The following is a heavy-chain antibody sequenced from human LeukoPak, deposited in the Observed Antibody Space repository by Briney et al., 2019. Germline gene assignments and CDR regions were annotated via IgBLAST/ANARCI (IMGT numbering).Heavy chain of an antibody. D-gene: IGHD6-19*01. J-gene: IGHJ4*02. CDR1: GFTFNSYS. CDR3: ARLYSSGFYFDY. V-gene: IGHV3-21*01. Sequence: PGGSLRLSCAASGFTFNSYSMNWVRQAPGKGLEWVSSISSSSSYIYYADSVKSRFTISRDNAKNSLSLQMNSLRAEDTAVYYCARLYSSGFYFDYWGQGTLVTVSS. CDR2: ISSSSSYI.